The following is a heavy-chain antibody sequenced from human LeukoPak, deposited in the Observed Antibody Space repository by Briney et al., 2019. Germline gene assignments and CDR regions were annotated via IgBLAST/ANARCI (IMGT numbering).Heavy chain of an antibody. J-gene: IGHJ6*03. CDR3: ARGRVSSSTWYSTYYYYFYMDV. D-gene: IGHD1-1*01. CDR1: GGSISSYY. Sequence: SETLSLTCTVSGGSISSYYWSWIRQPPGKGLEWIGYVDHTGSTNFNPSLNGRVSISRDTTKNLFSLRLRSVTAADTAVYFCARGRVSSSTWYSTYYYYFYMDVWGKGTTVTVSS. CDR2: VDHTGST. V-gene: IGHV4-59*01.